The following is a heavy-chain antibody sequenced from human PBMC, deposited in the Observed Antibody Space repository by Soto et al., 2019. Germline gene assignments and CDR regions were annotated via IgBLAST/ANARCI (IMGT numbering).Heavy chain of an antibody. J-gene: IGHJ4*02. CDR1: GFTFNTYG. CDR2: IAYDGSNR. V-gene: IGHV3-30*18. Sequence: RGSLRLSCAASGFTFNTYGIHCVRQTPGKGLEWVSVIAYDGSNRYYADSVKGRFTISRDNSKNTLYLQMNSLRPEDTAVYYCAKDGGTGKYYDYWGQGTLVTVSS. D-gene: IGHD2-8*02. CDR3: AKDGGTGKYYDY.